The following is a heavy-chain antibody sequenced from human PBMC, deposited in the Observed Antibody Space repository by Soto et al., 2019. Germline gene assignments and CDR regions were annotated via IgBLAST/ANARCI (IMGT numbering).Heavy chain of an antibody. CDR2: IIPIFGTA. CDR3: ARARITIFGVVTPYYYYYGMDV. CDR1: GGTFSSYA. V-gene: IGHV1-69*01. D-gene: IGHD3-3*01. J-gene: IGHJ6*02. Sequence: QVQLVQSGAEVKKPGSSVKVSCKASGGTFSSYAISWVRQAPGQGLEWMGGIIPIFGTANYAQKFQGRVTITADESTSTAYMELSSLRAEDTAVYYCARARITIFGVVTPYYYYYGMDVWGQGTTVTVSS.